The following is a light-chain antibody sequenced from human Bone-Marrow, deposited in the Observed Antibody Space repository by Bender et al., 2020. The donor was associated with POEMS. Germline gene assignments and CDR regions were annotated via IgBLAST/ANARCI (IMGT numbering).Light chain of an antibody. J-gene: IGLJ1*01. Sequence: QSALTQPPSASGSPGQSVTISCTGTSDDIGNYDYVSWYRQYPGKAPKLIIHEVDKRPSGVPDRFSGSKSGNTASLTVSGLQAEDEADYYCSSFAGSNSYVFGTGTKVTVL. CDR2: EVD. CDR3: SSFAGSNSYV. V-gene: IGLV2-8*01. CDR1: SDDIGNYDY.